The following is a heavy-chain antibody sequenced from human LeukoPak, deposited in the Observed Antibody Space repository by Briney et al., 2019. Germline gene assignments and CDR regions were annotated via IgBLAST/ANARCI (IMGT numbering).Heavy chain of an antibody. D-gene: IGHD5-18*01. CDR3: ARDFTAPRYFDY. CDR2: LYYSGSSGST. Sequence: SETLSLTCTVSGGSISSNNYYWGWIRQPPGEGLEWIGTLYYSGSSGSTYYNPSLKSRVTISVDTSKNQFSLKLSSVTAADTAVYYCARDFTAPRYFDYWGQGTLVTVSS. V-gene: IGHV4-39*07. J-gene: IGHJ4*02. CDR1: GGSISSNNYY.